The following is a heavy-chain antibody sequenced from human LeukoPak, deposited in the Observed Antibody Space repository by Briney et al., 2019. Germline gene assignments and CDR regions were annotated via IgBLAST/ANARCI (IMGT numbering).Heavy chain of an antibody. Sequence: GGSLRLSCAAPGFTFTNYAMSWVRQAPGKGLEWVSAISARGDNTYYADSVKGRFSISRDNSQNTQYLQMNSLRAEDTAIYYCAKAYHYGAGSSFDYWGQGILVTVSS. V-gene: IGHV3-23*01. CDR3: AKAYHYGAGSSFDY. D-gene: IGHD3-10*01. CDR2: ISARGDNT. CDR1: GFTFTNYA. J-gene: IGHJ4*02.